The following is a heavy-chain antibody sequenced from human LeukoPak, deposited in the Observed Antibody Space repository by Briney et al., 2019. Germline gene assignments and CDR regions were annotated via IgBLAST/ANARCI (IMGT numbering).Heavy chain of an antibody. D-gene: IGHD2-15*01. Sequence: PSETLSLTCTVSGGSISSSSYYWGWIRQPPGKGLEWTGSIYYSGSTYYNPSLKSRVTISVDTSKNQFSLKLSSVTAADTAVYYCARQVVATKYYYYYYMDVWGKGTTVTVSS. CDR3: ARQVVATKYYYYYYMDV. CDR2: IYYSGST. J-gene: IGHJ6*03. CDR1: GGSISSSSYY. V-gene: IGHV4-39*01.